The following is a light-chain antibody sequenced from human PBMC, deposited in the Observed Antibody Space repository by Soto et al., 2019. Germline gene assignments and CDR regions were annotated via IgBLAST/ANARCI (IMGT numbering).Light chain of an antibody. CDR2: EGN. CDR3: SSNAISNTLV. V-gene: IGLV2-14*02. Sequence: QSVLTQPASVSGSPGQSITISCTASSSHIGSSNLVSWYQHHSGKAPKLIIYEGNKRPSGVSNRFSGSKSGKTASLTISGLQAEDEADYYCSSNAISNTLVFGTGTKVTVL. J-gene: IGLJ1*01. CDR1: SSHIGSSNL.